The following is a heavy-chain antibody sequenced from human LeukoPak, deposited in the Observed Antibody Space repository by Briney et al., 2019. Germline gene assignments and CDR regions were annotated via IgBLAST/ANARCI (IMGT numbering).Heavy chain of an antibody. J-gene: IGHJ6*03. CDR1: GGTFSSYA. D-gene: IGHD2-2*01. Sequence: ASVKVSCKASGGTFSSYAISWVRQAPGQGLEWMGGIIPIFGTANYAQKFQGRVTITADESTSTAYMELSSLRSEDTAVYYCARVLLPAAPYYYYYYMDVWGKGTTVTVSS. V-gene: IGHV1-69*13. CDR3: ARVLLPAAPYYYYYYMDV. CDR2: IIPIFGTA.